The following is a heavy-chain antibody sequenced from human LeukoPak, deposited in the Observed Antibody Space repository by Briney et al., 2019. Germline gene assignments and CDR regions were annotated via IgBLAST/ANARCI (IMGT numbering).Heavy chain of an antibody. J-gene: IGHJ6*02. CDR2: INPNSGGT. D-gene: IGHD4-17*01. V-gene: IGHV1-2*02. CDR1: GYTFTGYY. CDR3: ARVDYGDSRYGMDV. Sequence: GASVKVSCKASGYTFTGYYMHWVRQAPGQGLEWMGWINPNSGGTNYAQKFQGGVTMTRDTSISTAYMELSRLRSDDTAVYYCARVDYGDSRYGMDVWGQGTTVTVSS.